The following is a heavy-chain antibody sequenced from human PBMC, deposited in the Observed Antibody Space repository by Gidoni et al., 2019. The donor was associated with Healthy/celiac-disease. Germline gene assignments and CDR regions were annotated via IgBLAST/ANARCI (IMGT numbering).Heavy chain of an antibody. V-gene: IGHV4-34*01. Sequence: QVQLQQWGAGLLKPSETLSLTCAVYGGSFSGYYWSWSRQPPGKGLEWIGEINHSESTNYNPSLKSRVTISVDTSKNQFSLKLSSVTAADTAVYYCARAGTIPRDGYNMGGRDFDYWGQGTLVTVSS. CDR3: ARAGTIPRDGYNMGGRDFDY. CDR2: INHSEST. CDR1: GGSFSGYY. J-gene: IGHJ4*02. D-gene: IGHD3-3*01.